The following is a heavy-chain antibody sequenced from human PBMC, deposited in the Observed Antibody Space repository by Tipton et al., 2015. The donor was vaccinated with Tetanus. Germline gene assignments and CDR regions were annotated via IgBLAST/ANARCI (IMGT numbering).Heavy chain of an antibody. Sequence: TLSLTCAVYGGSFSGYYWSWIRQPPGKGLEWIGEINHSGSTNYSPSLKSRVTISLDTSKNHFSLRLSSVTAADTAVYYCARGPPRLQFSYWGQGTLVTVSS. CDR2: INHSGST. D-gene: IGHD5-24*01. V-gene: IGHV4-34*01. CDR3: ARGPPRLQFSY. CDR1: GGSFSGYY. J-gene: IGHJ4*02.